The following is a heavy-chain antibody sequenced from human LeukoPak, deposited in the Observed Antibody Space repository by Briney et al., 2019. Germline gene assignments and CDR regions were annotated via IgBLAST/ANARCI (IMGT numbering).Heavy chain of an antibody. CDR2: ISDSGSDI. Sequence: GGSLRLSCAASGFTFSDYYMNWIRQAPGKGLEWVSYISDSGSDIYHADSVKGRFTISRDNAENSLFLQMSSLRAEDTAVYYCARVFDSGSQAYFYYMDVRGKGTTVTISS. CDR3: ARVFDSGSQAYFYYMDV. J-gene: IGHJ6*03. D-gene: IGHD3-10*01. V-gene: IGHV3-11*04. CDR1: GFTFSDYY.